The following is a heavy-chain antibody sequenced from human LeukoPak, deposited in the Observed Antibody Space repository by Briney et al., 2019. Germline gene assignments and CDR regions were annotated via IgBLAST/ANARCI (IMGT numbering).Heavy chain of an antibody. J-gene: IGHJ4*02. CDR3: ARDNGGSYKGGIDY. V-gene: IGHV4-59*01. Sequence: PSETLSLTCTVSGGSISSYYWSWIRQPPGKGVEWIGYIYYSGSTNYNPSLKSRVTISVDTSKNQFSLKLSSVTAADTAVYYCARDNGGSYKGGIDYWGQGTLVTVSS. CDR2: IYYSGST. CDR1: GGSISSYY. D-gene: IGHD1-26*01.